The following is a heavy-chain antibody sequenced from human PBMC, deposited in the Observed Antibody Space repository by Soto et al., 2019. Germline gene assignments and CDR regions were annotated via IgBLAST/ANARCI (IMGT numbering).Heavy chain of an antibody. V-gene: IGHV4-30-4*01. CDR1: GGSISSGDYY. Sequence: SETLFLTCTVSGGSISSGDYYWSWIRQPPGKGLEWIGYIYYSGSTYYNPSLKSRVTISVDTSKNQFSLKLSSVTAADTAVYYCARGITIFGVVIILDWFDPWGQGTLVTVSS. D-gene: IGHD3-3*01. CDR3: ARGITIFGVVIILDWFDP. J-gene: IGHJ5*02. CDR2: IYYSGST.